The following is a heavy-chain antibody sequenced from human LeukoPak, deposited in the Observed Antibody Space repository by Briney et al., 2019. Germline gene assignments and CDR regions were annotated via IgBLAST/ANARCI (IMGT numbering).Heavy chain of an antibody. CDR2: IYYSGST. CDR3: ARDGGSYYFDY. V-gene: IGHV4-59*01. CDR1: GGSISSYY. D-gene: IGHD1-26*01. J-gene: IGHJ4*02. Sequence: SETLSLTCTVSGGSISSYYWSWIRQPPGKGLEWIGYIYYSGSTNYNPSLKSRVTISVDTSKSQFSLKLSSVTAADTAVYYCARDGGSYYFDYWGQGTLVTVSS.